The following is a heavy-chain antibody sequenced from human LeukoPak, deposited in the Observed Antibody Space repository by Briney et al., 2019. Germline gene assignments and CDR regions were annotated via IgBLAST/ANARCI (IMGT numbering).Heavy chain of an antibody. Sequence: ASVKVSCKASGYTFTNYGITCVRQAPGQGLEWMGWISPYNGNTNYAQKLQDRVTMTTDTSTSTAYMELRSLRSDDTAVYYCAITSVRGSYRFLDYWGQGTLVTVSS. CDR2: ISPYNGNT. V-gene: IGHV1-18*01. D-gene: IGHD3-16*02. CDR3: AITSVRGSYRFLDY. CDR1: GYTFTNYG. J-gene: IGHJ4*02.